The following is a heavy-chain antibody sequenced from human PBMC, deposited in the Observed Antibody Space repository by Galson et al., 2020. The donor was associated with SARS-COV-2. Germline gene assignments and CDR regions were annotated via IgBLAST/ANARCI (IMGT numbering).Heavy chain of an antibody. CDR1: GGSISSYY. CDR3: ARDQPTSYDDSSVYVSGCEP. D-gene: IGHD3-22*01. V-gene: IGHV4-4*07. CDR2: IYSSGST. Sequence: SETLSLTCTVSGGSISSYYWSWIRQPAGKGLEWIGRIYSSGSTNYNPSLKSRVTISVDTSKNQFSRKLSSVTAADTAVYDCARDQPTSYDDSSVYVSGCEPWGQGTLGTVSS. J-gene: IGHJ5*02.